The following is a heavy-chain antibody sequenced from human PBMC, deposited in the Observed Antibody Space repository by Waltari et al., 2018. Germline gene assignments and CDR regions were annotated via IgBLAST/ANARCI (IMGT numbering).Heavy chain of an antibody. CDR1: GFTFSRYG. D-gene: IGHD2-2*01. Sequence: QMPLVESGGGVVQPGGSLRLTCAASGFTFSRYGMHWVRQAPGKGLEGVAFIRYDGSNAYYADSVKGRFTISRDNSKNTLSLHMNSLRPEDTAVYYCAKDGSFVVVPEAMFDYYMDVWGKGTTVSVSS. CDR2: IRYDGSNA. V-gene: IGHV3-30*02. CDR3: AKDGSFVVVPEAMFDYYMDV. J-gene: IGHJ6*03.